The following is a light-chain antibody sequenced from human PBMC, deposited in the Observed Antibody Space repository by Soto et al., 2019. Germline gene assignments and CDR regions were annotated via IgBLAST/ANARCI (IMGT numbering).Light chain of an antibody. CDR2: GAS. CDR1: QSVSTSY. J-gene: IGKJ4*01. CDR3: QQYNSWPLT. Sequence: IMLKQSPGTLSLTQGEGATLSCSASQSVSTSYLAWYQQKPGQAPRLLIYGASSRATGIPDRFSGSGSGTEFTLTISSLQSEDFAVYYCQQYNSWPLTFGGGTMV. V-gene: IGKV3-20*01.